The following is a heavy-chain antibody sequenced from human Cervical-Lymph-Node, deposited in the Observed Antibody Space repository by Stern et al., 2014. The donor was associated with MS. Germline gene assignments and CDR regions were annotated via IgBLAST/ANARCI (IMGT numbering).Heavy chain of an antibody. D-gene: IGHD3-3*01. CDR2: FDPEAGET. J-gene: IGHJ6*02. Sequence: VQLVESGAEVKKPGASVKVSCKVSGYTLTELSMHWVRQAPGKGLEWMGGFDPEAGETIYAQKFPGRVTMTEDTSTDTAYMELSSLRSEDTAVYYCATDRDDFRSGYSAPTKGYGLDVWGQGTTVTVTS. CDR3: ATDRDDFRSGYSAPTKGYGLDV. CDR1: GYTLTELS. V-gene: IGHV1-24*01.